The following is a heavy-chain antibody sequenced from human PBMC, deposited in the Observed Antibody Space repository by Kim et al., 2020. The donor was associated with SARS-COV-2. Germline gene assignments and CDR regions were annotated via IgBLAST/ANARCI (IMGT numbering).Heavy chain of an antibody. Sequence: GGSLRLSCAASGFTFSSYAMSWVRQAPGKGLEWVSVIYSGGSSTYYADSVKGRFTISRDNSKNTLYLQMNSLRAEDTAVYYCASVAAAAGDYFDYWGQGTLVTVSS. CDR1: GFTFSSYA. D-gene: IGHD6-13*01. CDR3: ASVAAAAGDYFDY. V-gene: IGHV3-23*03. CDR2: IYSGGSST. J-gene: IGHJ4*02.